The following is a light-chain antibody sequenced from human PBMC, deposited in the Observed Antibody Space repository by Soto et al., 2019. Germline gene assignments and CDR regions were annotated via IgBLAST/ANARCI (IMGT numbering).Light chain of an antibody. CDR1: SSDVGGYNY. CDR2: DVS. J-gene: IGLJ2*01. V-gene: IGLV2-14*01. CDR3: SSYTSSTTPVL. Sequence: QAVLTQPASVSGSPGQSITISCTGTSSDVGGYNYVSWYQQYPDKAPKLIIYDVSSRPSGVSDRFSGSKSGNSASLAISGLQAEDEADYYCSSYTSSTTPVLFGGGTKLTVL.